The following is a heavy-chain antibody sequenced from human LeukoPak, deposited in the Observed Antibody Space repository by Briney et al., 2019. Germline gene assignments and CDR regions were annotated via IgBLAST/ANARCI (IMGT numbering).Heavy chain of an antibody. D-gene: IGHD2-2*01. V-gene: IGHV1-69*05. J-gene: IGHJ5*02. Sequence: GASVKVSCKTSGGSFSNFAISWVRQAPGQGLEWMGGIIPFFATANYAQKFQGRVTITTDESTSTASMELSSLRSEDTAVYYCASGYCSSTSCLNWFDPWGQGTLVTVSS. CDR1: GGSFSNFA. CDR3: ASGYCSSTSCLNWFDP. CDR2: IIPFFATA.